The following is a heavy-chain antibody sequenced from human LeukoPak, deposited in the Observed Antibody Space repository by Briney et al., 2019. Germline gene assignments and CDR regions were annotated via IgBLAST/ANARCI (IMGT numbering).Heavy chain of an antibody. D-gene: IGHD3-16*01. Sequence: PGGSLRLSXAASGFTFDDYAMHWVRQAPGKGLEWVSLISGDGGSTYYADSVKGRFTISRDNSKNSLYLQMNSLRTEDTALYYCAEDICPYDYGCGIDYWGQGTLVTVSS. CDR3: AEDICPYDYGCGIDY. J-gene: IGHJ4*02. V-gene: IGHV3-43*02. CDR1: GFTFDDYA. CDR2: ISGDGGST.